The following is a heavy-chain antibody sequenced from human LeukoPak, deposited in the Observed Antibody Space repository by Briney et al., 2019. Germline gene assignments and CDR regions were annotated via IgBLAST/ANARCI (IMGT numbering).Heavy chain of an antibody. J-gene: IGHJ4*02. V-gene: IGHV4-30-4*01. CDR2: IYYSGST. D-gene: IGHD3-10*01. CDR1: GGSISSGDYY. CDR3: AGEPAYYYGSGSYYNDY. Sequence: SETLSLTCTVSGGSISSGDYYWSWIRQPPGKGLEWIGYIYYSGSTYYNPSLKSRVTISVDTSKNQFSLKLSSVTAADTAVYYCAGEPAYYYGSGSYYNDYWGQGTLVTVSS.